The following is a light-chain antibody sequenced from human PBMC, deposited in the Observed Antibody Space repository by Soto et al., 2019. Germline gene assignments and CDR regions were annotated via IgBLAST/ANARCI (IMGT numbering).Light chain of an antibody. J-gene: IGKJ4*01. CDR2: DAI. V-gene: IGKV3-15*01. CDR3: QQYDAWPLT. CDR1: QNIPNH. Sequence: DKLMSQSPATLSVSPGERVTISCRASQNIPNHKSWFLQKPGQTPRLLVYDAIIRAPDVPARFSCSWSGTELTLTINSLLSEDFAVYYCQQYDAWPLTFGGGTKVDIK.